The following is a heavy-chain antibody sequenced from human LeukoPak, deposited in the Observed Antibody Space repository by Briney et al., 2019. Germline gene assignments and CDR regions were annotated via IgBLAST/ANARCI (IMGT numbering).Heavy chain of an antibody. CDR2: INHSGST. J-gene: IGHJ4*02. V-gene: IGHV4-34*01. Sequence: PSETLSLTCAVYGGSFSGYYWSWIRQPPGKGLEWIGEINHSGSTNYNPSLKSRVTISVDTSKNQFSLKLSSVTAADTAVYYCARDAAGRDGYNPLFDYWGQGTLVTVSS. CDR3: ARDAAGRDGYNPLFDY. D-gene: IGHD5-24*01. CDR1: GGSFSGYY.